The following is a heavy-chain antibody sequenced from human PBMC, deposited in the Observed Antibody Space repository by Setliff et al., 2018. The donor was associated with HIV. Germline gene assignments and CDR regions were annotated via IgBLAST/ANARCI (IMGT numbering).Heavy chain of an antibody. CDR1: GYSFNSFG. CDR3: ARGVVFYYDSSGRYVVKYFDY. J-gene: IGHJ4*02. D-gene: IGHD3-22*01. Sequence: ASVKVSCKASGYSFNSFGITWVRQAPGQGLEWMGWISPYNGNTNYAEVLQGRVTMTTDTSTRTAYMELTSLRSDDTAVYYCARGVVFYYDSSGRYVVKYFDYWGQGTLVTSPQ. CDR2: ISPYNGNT. V-gene: IGHV1-18*01.